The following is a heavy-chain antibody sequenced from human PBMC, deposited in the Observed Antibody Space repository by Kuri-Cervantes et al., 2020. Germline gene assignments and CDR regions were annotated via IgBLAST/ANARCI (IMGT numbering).Heavy chain of an antibody. Sequence: ASVKVSCKAAGYSFSSYGISWVRQAPGQGLEWMGWISAYNGNTDYAQQFQGRVTMTTDTSTSTAYMELRSLRSDDTAVYYCARAWTAVRGPFDYWGQGTLVTVSS. V-gene: IGHV1-18*01. D-gene: IGHD4-23*01. CDR3: ARAWTAVRGPFDY. J-gene: IGHJ4*02. CDR2: ISAYNGNT. CDR1: GYSFSSYG.